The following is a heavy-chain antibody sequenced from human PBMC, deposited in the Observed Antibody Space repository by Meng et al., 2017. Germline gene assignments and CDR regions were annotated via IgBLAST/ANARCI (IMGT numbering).Heavy chain of an antibody. D-gene: IGHD3-10*01. CDR1: GYSFTSYW. Sequence: GESLKISCKGSGYSFTSYWIGWVRQMPGRGLEWRGIIYPGGSETRYSPSFQGQVTISADRSISTAYLQWSSLKASNTAMYYCAREGDGVMVRRPFDIWGQGKMVTVSS. V-gene: IGHV5-51*01. J-gene: IGHJ3*02. CDR3: AREGDGVMVRRPFDI. CDR2: IYPGGSET.